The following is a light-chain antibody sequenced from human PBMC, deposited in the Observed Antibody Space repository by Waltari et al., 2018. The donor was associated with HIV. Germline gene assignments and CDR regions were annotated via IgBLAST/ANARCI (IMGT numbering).Light chain of an antibody. V-gene: IGKV1-39*01. Sequence: IQLTQSPSSLPPSLEARVTITCRASQNIDTSLHWYQQKPGKAPKLLIYIASNLQSGVPSRFSGSGSGTDFALTITSLQPEDFATYYCQQSYRSQTFGQGTKVEIK. J-gene: IGKJ1*01. CDR2: IAS. CDR1: QNIDTS. CDR3: QQSYRSQT.